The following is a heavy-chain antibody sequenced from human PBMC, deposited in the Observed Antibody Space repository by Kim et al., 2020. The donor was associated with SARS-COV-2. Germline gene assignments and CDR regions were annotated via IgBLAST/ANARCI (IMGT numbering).Heavy chain of an antibody. CDR1: GFTFSKYA. V-gene: IGHV3-23*03. CDR3: VKDPVWCPSTDCYDSF. D-gene: IGHD2-2*01. J-gene: IGHJ2*01. CDR2: IRSGGRRT. Sequence: GGSLRLSCAAAGFTFSKYAMRWVRRAPGKGLEWVSIIRSGGRRTDYADSVKGRFTISRDDFRDTLYLQMNSLRAEDTAVYYCVKDPVWCPSTDCYDSFWG.